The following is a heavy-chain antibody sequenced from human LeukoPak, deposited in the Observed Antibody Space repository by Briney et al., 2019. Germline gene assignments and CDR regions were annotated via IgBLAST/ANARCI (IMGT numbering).Heavy chain of an antibody. CDR2: IYYRGSN. CDR3: ARHLGAGYYYYISGYFTWFDH. Sequence: AETLSLTCTVSGGSISSSSYYWGWLRQPPGKGVGWIGSIYYRGSNYDNPSLKGRVTIFVNTSKKQFLLKLSSVTAADTAVYYCARHLGAGYYYYISGYFTWFDHWGQGTLVTVSS. J-gene: IGHJ5*02. D-gene: IGHD3-22*01. CDR1: GGSISSSSYY. V-gene: IGHV4-39*01.